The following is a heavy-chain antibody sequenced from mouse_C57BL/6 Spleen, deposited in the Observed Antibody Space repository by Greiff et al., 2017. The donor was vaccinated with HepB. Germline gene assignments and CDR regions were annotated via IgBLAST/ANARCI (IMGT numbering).Heavy chain of an antibody. CDR1: GFTFSDYG. D-gene: IGHD2-2*01. Sequence: EVQGVESGGGLVQPGGSLKLSCAASGFTFSDYGMAWVRQAPRKGPEWVAFISNLAYSIYYADTVTGRFTISRENAKNTLYLEMSSLRSEDTAMYYCARAGLRRDYYAMDYWGQGTSVTVSS. V-gene: IGHV5-15*01. CDR3: ARAGLRRDYYAMDY. CDR2: ISNLAYSI. J-gene: IGHJ4*01.